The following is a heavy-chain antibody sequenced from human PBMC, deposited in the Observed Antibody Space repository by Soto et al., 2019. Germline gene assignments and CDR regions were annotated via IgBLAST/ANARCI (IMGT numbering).Heavy chain of an antibody. V-gene: IGHV3-23*01. CDR3: AKYGIDDSSGYYYDY. D-gene: IGHD3-22*01. J-gene: IGHJ4*02. CDR2: ISGSGGST. CDR1: GFTFSSYA. Sequence: HPGGSLRLSCAASGFTFSSYAMSWVRQAPGKGLEWVSAISGSGGSTYYADPVKGRFTISRDNSKNTLYLQMNSLRAEDTAVYYCAKYGIDDSSGYYYDYWGQGTLVTVSS.